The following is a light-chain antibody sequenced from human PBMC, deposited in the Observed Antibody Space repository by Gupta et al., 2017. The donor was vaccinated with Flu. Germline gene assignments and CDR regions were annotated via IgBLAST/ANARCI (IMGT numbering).Light chain of an antibody. CDR3: QSYDSSNRRV. CDR1: SGSIASNY. J-gene: IGLJ3*02. CDR2: EDN. Sequence: FMLTQPHSVSESPGKTVTISCTRSSGSIASNYVQWYKQRPGRAPTTVIYEDNQRPSGVPDRFSGSIDSSSNSASLTISGLKTEDEADYYCQSYDSSNRRVFGGGTKLTVL. V-gene: IGLV6-57*03.